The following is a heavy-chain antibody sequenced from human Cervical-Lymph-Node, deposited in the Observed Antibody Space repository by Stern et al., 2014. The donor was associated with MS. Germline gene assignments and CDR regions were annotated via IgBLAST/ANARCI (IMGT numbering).Heavy chain of an antibody. J-gene: IGHJ4*02. V-gene: IGHV1-69*19. CDR3: ARHQAGIAAN. Sequence: QMQLVQSGAEVKRPESSAKVSCKASGGSLSTLDISWVRQAPGQGLEWVGEIMPLFGTANYAQKFKGRLTITADESTSTVYMELSSLKSEDTAIYFCARHQAGIAANWGQGTLVTVTS. D-gene: IGHD6-13*01. CDR2: IMPLFGTA. CDR1: GGSLSTLD.